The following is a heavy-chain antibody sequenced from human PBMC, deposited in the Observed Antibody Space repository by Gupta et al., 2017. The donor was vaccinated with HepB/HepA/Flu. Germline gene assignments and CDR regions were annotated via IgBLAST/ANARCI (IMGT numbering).Heavy chain of an antibody. J-gene: IGHJ6*02. CDR1: GGSISSSSYY. Sequence: QLQLQESGPGLVKPSETLSLTCTVSGGSISSSSYYWGWIRQHPGKGLEWIGSIYYSGSTYYNPSLKSRVTISVDTSKNQFSLKLSSVTAADTAVYYCARQSQCSGGSCYCNGCYYYGMDVWGQGTTVTVSS. CDR2: IYYSGST. V-gene: IGHV4-39*01. D-gene: IGHD2-15*01. CDR3: ARQSQCSGGSCYCNGCYYYGMDV.